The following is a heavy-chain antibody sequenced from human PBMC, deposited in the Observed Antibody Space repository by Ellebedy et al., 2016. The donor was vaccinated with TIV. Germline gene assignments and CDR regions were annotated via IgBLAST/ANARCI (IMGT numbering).Heavy chain of an antibody. CDR3: GHDYGDL. CDR2: TIPIFDTP. Sequence: ASVKVSXXASGGSFSSFAISWVRQAPGQGLEWMGGTIPIFDTPNYAQSFQGRLTITADESTSTAYMELNSLTSDDKAIYYWGHDYGDLWGRGTLITVSS. CDR1: GGSFSSFA. V-gene: IGHV1-69*13. D-gene: IGHD4-17*01. J-gene: IGHJ2*01.